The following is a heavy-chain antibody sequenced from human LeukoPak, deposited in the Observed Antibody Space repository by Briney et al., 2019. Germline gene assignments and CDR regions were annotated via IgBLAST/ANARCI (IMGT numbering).Heavy chain of an antibody. D-gene: IGHD3-3*01. J-gene: IGHJ4*02. Sequence: ASVKVSCKASVGTFSIYAISWVRQAPGQGLEWVGGIIPIFGTANYAQKFRGRVTITADESTSTAYMELSSLRSEDTAVYYCASSRDYDFWSGYSYYFDYWGQGTLVTVSS. CDR2: IIPIFGTA. V-gene: IGHV1-69*01. CDR1: VGTFSIYA. CDR3: ASSRDYDFWSGYSYYFDY.